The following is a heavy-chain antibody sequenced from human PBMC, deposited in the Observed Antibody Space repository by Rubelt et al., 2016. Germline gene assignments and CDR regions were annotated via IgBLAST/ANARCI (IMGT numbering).Heavy chain of an antibody. CDR3: ARVIYDSSGEFDP. J-gene: IGHJ5*02. Sequence: QVQLQESGPGLVKPSGTLSLTCAVSGGSISSSNWWSWVRQPPGKGLEWIGEIYHSGSTNYNPSLKGRVTISVAKAKNQFSRKLSSVTAADTAVYYCARVIYDSSGEFDPWGQGTLVTVSS. CDR1: GGSISSSNW. D-gene: IGHD3-22*01. CDR2: IYHSGST. V-gene: IGHV4-4*02.